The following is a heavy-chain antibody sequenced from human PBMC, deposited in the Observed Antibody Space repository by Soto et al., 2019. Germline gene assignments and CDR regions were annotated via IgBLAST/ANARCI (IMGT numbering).Heavy chain of an antibody. CDR3: ARGKYPGSVDV. Sequence: QMQLVESGGDLVRSGGSLKLSCVSSGFTFSDYFMHWMRQAPGKGLEWVSYISGPSSVLSYTDSVKGRFTISRDNAKDSLFLQLNNLRAEDTALYSCARGKYPGSVDVWGQGTMVTVSS. CDR2: ISGPSSVL. V-gene: IGHV3-11*01. J-gene: IGHJ3*01. CDR1: GFTFSDYF.